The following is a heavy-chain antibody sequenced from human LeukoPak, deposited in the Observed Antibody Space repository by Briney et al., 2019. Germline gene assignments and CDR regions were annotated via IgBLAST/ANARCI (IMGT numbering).Heavy chain of an antibody. CDR3: ASLSGYCGGDCYRGDAFDI. J-gene: IGHJ3*02. Sequence: PGGSLRLSCAASGFTFSSYGMHWVHQAPGKGLEWVAVIWYDGSNKYYADSVKGRFTISRDNSKNTLYLQMNSLRAVDTAVYYCASLSGYCGGDCYRGDAFDIWGQGTMVTVSS. CDR2: IWYDGSNK. V-gene: IGHV3-33*01. D-gene: IGHD2-21*02. CDR1: GFTFSSYG.